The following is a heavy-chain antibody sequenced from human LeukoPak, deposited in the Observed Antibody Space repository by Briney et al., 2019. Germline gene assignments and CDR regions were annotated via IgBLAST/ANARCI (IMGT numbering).Heavy chain of an antibody. Sequence: PSETLSVTCAVPGGSISSGGYSWSWIRQPPGRGLEWIGYIYHSGSTYYNPSLKSRVTISVDRSKNQFSLKLSSVTAADTAVYYCARATVHECSGGSCYWYFDLWGRGTLVTVSS. D-gene: IGHD2-15*01. CDR3: ARATVHECSGGSCYWYFDL. J-gene: IGHJ2*01. CDR1: GGSISSGGYS. V-gene: IGHV4-30-2*01. CDR2: IYHSGST.